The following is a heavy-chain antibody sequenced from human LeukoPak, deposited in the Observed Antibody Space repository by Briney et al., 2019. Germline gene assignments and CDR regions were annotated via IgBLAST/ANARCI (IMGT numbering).Heavy chain of an antibody. V-gene: IGHV3-23*01. CDR2: ISGSGGST. J-gene: IGHJ4*02. Sequence: GGPLRLSCAASGFTFSTYAMSWVRQAPGKGLEWVSAISGSGGSTYYADSVKGRFTISRDNSKNTLYLQMNSLRAEDTAIYYCAKCYGGSGWYYYFDYWGQGTLVTVSS. CDR1: GFTFSTYA. CDR3: AKCYGGSGWYYYFDY. D-gene: IGHD6-19*01.